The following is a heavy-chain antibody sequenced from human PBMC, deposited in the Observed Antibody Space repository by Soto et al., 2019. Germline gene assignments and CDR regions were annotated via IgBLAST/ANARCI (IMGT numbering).Heavy chain of an antibody. Sequence: ASVRVSCKVSGYTLTELSMHWVRQAPGKGLEWMGGFDPEDGETIYAQKFQGRVTMTRDTSTSTVYMELSSLRSEDTAVYYCARGDILTGYYKYYYGMDVWGQGTTVTVSS. D-gene: IGHD3-9*01. V-gene: IGHV1-24*01. CDR1: GYTLTELS. CDR2: FDPEDGET. J-gene: IGHJ6*02. CDR3: ARGDILTGYYKYYYGMDV.